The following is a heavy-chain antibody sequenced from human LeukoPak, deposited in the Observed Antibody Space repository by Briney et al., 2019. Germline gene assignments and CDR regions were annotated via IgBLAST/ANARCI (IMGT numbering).Heavy chain of an antibody. CDR3: AKEGGVLLWFGEFDY. CDR1: GFTFSSYG. CDR2: IRYDGSNK. V-gene: IGHV3-30*02. D-gene: IGHD3-10*01. J-gene: IGHJ4*02. Sequence: AGGSLRLSCAASGFTFSSYGMHWVRQAPGKGLEWVAFIRYDGSNKYYADSVKGRFTISRDNSKNTLYLQMNSLRAEDTAVYYCAKEGGVLLWFGEFDYWGQGTLVTVSS.